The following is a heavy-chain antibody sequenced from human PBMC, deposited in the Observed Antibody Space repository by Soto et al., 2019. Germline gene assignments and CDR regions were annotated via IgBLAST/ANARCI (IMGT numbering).Heavy chain of an antibody. D-gene: IGHD3-16*01. J-gene: IGHJ4*02. Sequence: GGSLRLSCSASGFTFSNYWMTWVRQAPGKGLEWVANINEDGSEKYYVDSVKGRFTISRDSAKNSLLLQMNSLRAEDMAVYYCAAGGHVDYCGQGTLVTVSS. CDR2: INEDGSEK. CDR1: GFTFSNYW. CDR3: AAGGHVDY. V-gene: IGHV3-7*03.